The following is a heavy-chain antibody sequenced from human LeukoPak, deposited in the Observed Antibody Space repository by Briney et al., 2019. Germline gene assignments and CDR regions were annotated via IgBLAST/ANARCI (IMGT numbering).Heavy chain of an antibody. CDR2: IYYSGST. D-gene: IGHD5-12*01. CDR1: GGSISSGDYY. J-gene: IGHJ4*02. V-gene: IGHV4-30-4*08. Sequence: SETLSLTCTVSGGSISSGDYYWSWLRQPPGTGLEWIGYIYYSGSTYYNPSLKSRVTISVDTSKNQFSLKLSSVTAADTAVYYCATRRSTVWWLIDYWGQGTLVTVSS. CDR3: ATRRSTVWWLIDY.